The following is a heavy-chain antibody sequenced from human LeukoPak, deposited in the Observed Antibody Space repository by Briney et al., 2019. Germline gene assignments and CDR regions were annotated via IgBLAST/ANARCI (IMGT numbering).Heavy chain of an antibody. CDR2: IIPIFGTA. V-gene: IGHV1-69*01. Sequence: SVKVSCKASGCTFSSYAMNWVRQAPGQGLEWMGGIIPIFGTANYAQTFQGRVTITADESTSTAYMELNSMRSEDTAVYYCARSSNIVVVPAQRSNWFDPWGQGTLVTVSS. CDR1: GCTFSSYA. CDR3: ARSSNIVVVPAQRSNWFDP. D-gene: IGHD2-2*01. J-gene: IGHJ5*02.